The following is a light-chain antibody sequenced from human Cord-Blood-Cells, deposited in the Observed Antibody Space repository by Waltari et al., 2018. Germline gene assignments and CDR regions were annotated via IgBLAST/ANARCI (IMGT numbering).Light chain of an antibody. CDR3: SSYTSSSTLYV. J-gene: IGLJ1*01. CDR1: SRDVGGYNY. CDR2: DVS. V-gene: IGLV2-14*01. Sequence: QSALTQPASVSGSPGQSITISCTGTSRDVGGYNYVSWDQQHPGKAPKLMIYDVSNRPSGVSNRFSGSKSGNTASLTISVLQAEDEADYYCSSYTSSSTLYVFGTGTKVTVL.